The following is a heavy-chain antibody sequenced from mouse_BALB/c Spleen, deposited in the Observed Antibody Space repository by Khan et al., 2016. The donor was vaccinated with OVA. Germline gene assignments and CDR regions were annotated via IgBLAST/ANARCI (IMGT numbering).Heavy chain of an antibody. CDR2: IWAGGSQ. CDR1: GFSLTDYA. J-gene: IGHJ4*01. CDR3: AKDPPYYAMDS. Sequence: VELVESGPGLVAPSQSLSITCTVSGFSLTDYAVSWIRQPPGKGLEWLGVIWAGGSQYYNSALKSRLSISKDNSRSQVFLNMNSLQTDDTAMYYCAKDPPYYAMDSWGQGISVTVSS. V-gene: IGHV2-6-5*01.